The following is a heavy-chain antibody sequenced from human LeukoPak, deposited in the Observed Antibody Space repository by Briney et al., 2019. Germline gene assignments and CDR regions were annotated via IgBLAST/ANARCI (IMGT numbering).Heavy chain of an antibody. J-gene: IGHJ4*02. CDR2: IYTSGST. CDR1: GGSFSSYY. V-gene: IGHV4-4*07. D-gene: IGHD5-24*01. CDR3: ATGDGYNSFDY. Sequence: PSETLSLTCTVSGGSFSSYYWRWIRQPAGKGLEWIGRIYTSGSTNYNSSLKSRVTMSVDTSKNQVSLKLSSVTAADTAVYYCATGDGYNSFDYWGQGTLVTVSS.